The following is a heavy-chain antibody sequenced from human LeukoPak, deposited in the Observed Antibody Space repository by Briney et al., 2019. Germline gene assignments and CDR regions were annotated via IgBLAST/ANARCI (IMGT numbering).Heavy chain of an antibody. CDR2: ISAYNGNT. V-gene: IGHV1-18*01. J-gene: IGHJ4*02. CDR1: GYTFTSYG. D-gene: IGHD6-13*01. Sequence: ASVTVSFKASGYTFTSYGISWVRQAPGQGLEWMGWISAYNGNTNYAQKLQGRVTMTTDTSTSTAYMELRSLRSDDTAVYYCARHLPGIAAAGYDYWGQGTLVTVSS. CDR3: ARHLPGIAAAGYDY.